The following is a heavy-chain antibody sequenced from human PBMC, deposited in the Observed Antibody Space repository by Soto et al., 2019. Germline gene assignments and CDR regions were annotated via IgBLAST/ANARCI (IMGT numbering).Heavy chain of an antibody. J-gene: IGHJ5*02. CDR1: GYTFTSYD. Sequence: VGSVKVSCKASGYTFTSYDINWVRQATGQGLEWMGWMNPNRGNSGYAQKLQGRATMPRNTPISPAAVAVSSLGSEDTAVYYCARGGGFDPWGQGTLVNVSS. V-gene: IGHV1-8*01. CDR2: MNPNRGNS. CDR3: ARGGGFDP.